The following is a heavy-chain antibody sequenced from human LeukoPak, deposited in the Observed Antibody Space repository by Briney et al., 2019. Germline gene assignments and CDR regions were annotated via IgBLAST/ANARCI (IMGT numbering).Heavy chain of an antibody. D-gene: IGHD4-23*01. CDR2: IDYSGSP. Sequence: SETLSLTCTVSGGSVSNSNYCWGWIRQPPGKQLERIGSIDYSGSPLYNPSLKSRVTISVDTSKNQFSLKLSSVTAADTAVYYCARPLDCNYGGTAFDIWGQGTMVTVSS. V-gene: IGHV4-39*01. J-gene: IGHJ3*02. CDR3: ARPLDCNYGGTAFDI. CDR1: GGSVSNSNYC.